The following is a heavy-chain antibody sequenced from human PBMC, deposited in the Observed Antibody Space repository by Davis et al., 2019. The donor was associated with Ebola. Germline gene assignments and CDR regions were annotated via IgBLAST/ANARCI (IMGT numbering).Heavy chain of an antibody. CDR2: IIPIFGTA. J-gene: IGHJ4*02. CDR3: ARDPSITMIVVVTGFDY. CDR1: GGTFSSYA. V-gene: IGHV1-69*13. D-gene: IGHD3-22*01. Sequence: SVKVSCKASGGTFSSYAISWVRQAPGQGLEWMGGIIPIFGTANYAQKFQGRVTITADESTSTAYMELNSLRAEDTAVYYCARDPSITMIVVVTGFDYWGQGTLVTVSS.